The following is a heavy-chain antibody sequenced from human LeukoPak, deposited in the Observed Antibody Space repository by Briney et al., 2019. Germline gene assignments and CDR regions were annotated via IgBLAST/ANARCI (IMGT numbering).Heavy chain of an antibody. Sequence: GGSLRLSCVVAGLTFSVDYMVWVRQARGKGLEWVASLNGDGSVKHYADSVVGRFTISRDNVKKSLYLQMDSLSAGDSAIYYCTRDSDHRDGHIHYDAFDMWGQGTLVTVSS. D-gene: IGHD4-17*01. V-gene: IGHV3-7*01. J-gene: IGHJ3*02. CDR3: TRDSDHRDGHIHYDAFDM. CDR1: GLTFSVDY. CDR2: LNGDGSVK.